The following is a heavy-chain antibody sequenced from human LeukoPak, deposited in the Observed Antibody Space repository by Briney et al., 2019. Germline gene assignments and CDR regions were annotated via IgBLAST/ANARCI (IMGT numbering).Heavy chain of an antibody. CDR3: VRGSGWYLGDAFDI. V-gene: IGHV3-64*01. Sequence: GGSLRLSCAASGFTFSSYAMHWVRQAPGKGLEYVSAISSNGGSTYYANSVKGRFTISRDNSKNTLYLQMGSLRAEDMAVYYCVRGSGWYLGDAFDIWGQGTMVTVSS. CDR1: GFTFSSYA. D-gene: IGHD6-19*01. J-gene: IGHJ3*02. CDR2: ISSNGGST.